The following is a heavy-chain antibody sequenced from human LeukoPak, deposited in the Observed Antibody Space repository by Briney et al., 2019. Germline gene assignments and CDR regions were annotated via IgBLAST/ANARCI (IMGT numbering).Heavy chain of an antibody. J-gene: IGHJ4*02. CDR2: IRYDGSDK. D-gene: IGHD1-26*01. V-gene: IGHV3-30*02. CDR1: GFTFSSYG. Sequence: GGSLRLSCAASGFTFSSYGMHWVRQAPGKGLEWVAFIRYDGSDKYYADSVKGRFTISRDNSKNTLYLQMNSLRAEDTAVYYCARELGGATSYFDYWGQGTLVTVSS. CDR3: ARELGGATSYFDY.